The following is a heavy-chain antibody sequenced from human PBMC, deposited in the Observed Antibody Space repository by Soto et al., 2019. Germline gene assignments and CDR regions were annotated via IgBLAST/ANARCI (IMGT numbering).Heavy chain of an antibody. J-gene: IGHJ4*02. D-gene: IGHD1-26*01. V-gene: IGHV5-51*01. CDR1: GYSFTDYW. CDR2: IYPGDSDN. Sequence: LGESLKISCKGFGYSFTDYWIGWVRQMPGKGLEWMGIIYPGDSDNTYSPSFQGQVTVSADKSTSTAYLQWNRLKASDTAIYYCARRLRNSGSYGVFFDYWGQGTLVTVSS. CDR3: ARRLRNSGSYGVFFDY.